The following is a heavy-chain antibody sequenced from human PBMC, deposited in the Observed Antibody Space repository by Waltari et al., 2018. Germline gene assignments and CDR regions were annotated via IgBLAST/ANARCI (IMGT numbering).Heavy chain of an antibody. CDR2: IYYSGST. Sequence: QVQLQESGPGLVKPSQTPSLTCTVSGGSTRRAGYYPIWLRQHPGKGLEWIGYIYYSGSTYYNPSLKSRVTISVDTSKNQFSLKLSSVTAADTAVYYCARGVTTPAYFDYWGQGTLVTVSS. CDR3: ARGVTTPAYFDY. CDR1: GGSTRRAGYY. D-gene: IGHD4-4*01. J-gene: IGHJ4*02. V-gene: IGHV4-31*03.